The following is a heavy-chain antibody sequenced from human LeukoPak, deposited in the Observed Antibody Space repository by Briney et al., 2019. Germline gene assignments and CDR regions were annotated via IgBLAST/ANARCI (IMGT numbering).Heavy chain of an antibody. CDR2: ISGSGSTV. V-gene: IGHV3-11*01. CDR1: LFTFSDDY. D-gene: IGHD1-26*01. Sequence: PGGSLRLSCAASLFTFSDDYMSWIRQAPRKGLEWVSYISGSGSTVYYADSVKGRLTISRDNAKNSLYLQMNSLRAEDTAVYYCARVGAGNAFDYWGQGTLVTVSS. J-gene: IGHJ4*02. CDR3: ARVGAGNAFDY.